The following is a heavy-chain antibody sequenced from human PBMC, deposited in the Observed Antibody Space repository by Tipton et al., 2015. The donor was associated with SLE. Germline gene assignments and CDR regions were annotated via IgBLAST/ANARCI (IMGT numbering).Heavy chain of an antibody. CDR3: ARGIAGYYYYCYMDV. V-gene: IGHV4-31*02. D-gene: IGHD1-20*01. CDR2: MFYGGST. J-gene: IGHJ6*03. CDR1: GGSISSGGYY. Sequence: LRLSCTVSGGSISSGGYYWSWIRQHPRKGLEWIGYMFYGGSTDYNPSLKSRVTISVDTSKNQFSLKLNSVTAADTAVYYCARGIAGYYYYCYMDVWGKGTTVTVSS.